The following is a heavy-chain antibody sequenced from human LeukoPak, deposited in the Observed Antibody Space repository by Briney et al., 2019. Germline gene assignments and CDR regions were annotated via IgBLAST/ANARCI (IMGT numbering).Heavy chain of an antibody. V-gene: IGHV3-20*04. CDR1: GFTFSDAW. CDR2: IRGDAGST. D-gene: IGHD7-27*01. CDR3: ARVWAWGSGNYFDN. Sequence: PGGSLRLSCAGSGFTFSDAWMNWLRQAPWKGLEWVSAIRGDAGSTGYADSVKGRFTISRDNAKNSLYLQMNSLRVEDTALYYCARVWAWGSGNYFDNWGQGTLVTVSS. J-gene: IGHJ4*02.